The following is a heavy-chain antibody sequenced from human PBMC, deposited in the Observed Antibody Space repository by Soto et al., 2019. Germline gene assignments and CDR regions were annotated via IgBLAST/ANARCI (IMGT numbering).Heavy chain of an antibody. CDR3: ARDDNGGGVDY. J-gene: IGHJ4*02. CDR2: IWYDGSNE. CDR1: GFTFSSYG. D-gene: IGHD4-17*01. Sequence: QVQLVESGGGVVQPGRSLRLSCAASGFTFSSYGMHWVRQAPGKGLEWVAVIWYDGSNEYYADSVKGRFTISRDNSKNTLYLQMNSLRAEDTAVYYCARDDNGGGVDYWGQGTLVTVSS. V-gene: IGHV3-33*01.